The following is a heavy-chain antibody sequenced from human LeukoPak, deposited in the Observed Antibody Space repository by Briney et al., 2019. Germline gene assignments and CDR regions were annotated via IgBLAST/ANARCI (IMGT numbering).Heavy chain of an antibody. CDR1: GFTFSDYY. J-gene: IGHJ6*02. CDR2: ISSSGSTI. Sequence: PGGSLRLSCAASGFTFSDYYMSWIRQAPGKGLEWVSYISSSGSTIYYADSVKGRFTISRDNAKNSLYLQMNSLRAEDTAVYYCARDWVDIVVVPAAAVDYYYGMDVWGQGTTVTVSS. CDR3: ARDWVDIVVVPAAAVDYYYGMDV. D-gene: IGHD2-2*03. V-gene: IGHV3-11*01.